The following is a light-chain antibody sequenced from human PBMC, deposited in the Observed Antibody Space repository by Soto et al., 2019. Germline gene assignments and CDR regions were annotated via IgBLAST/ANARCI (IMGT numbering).Light chain of an antibody. J-gene: IGLJ1*01. CDR1: NIGSKS. Sequence: SYELTQPPSVSVAPGQTARITCGGNNIGSKSVHWYQQKTGQAPVLVVYDDSDRPSGIPERFSGSNSGNTATLTISRVEAGDEADYYCQVWDGSSDHPSYVFGNGTKVTVL. V-gene: IGLV3-21*02. CDR2: DDS. CDR3: QVWDGSSDHPSYV.